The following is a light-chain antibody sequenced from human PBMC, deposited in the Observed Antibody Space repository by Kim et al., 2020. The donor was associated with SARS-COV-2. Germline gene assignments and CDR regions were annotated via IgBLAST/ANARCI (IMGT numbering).Light chain of an antibody. Sequence: ASIGDRVTITCRASQCISNYLAWYQQKPGKGPNLLIFAASTLHSGVPSRFSGSGSGTEFTLTISTLQPEDVATYYCQQYERAPLTFGGGTKVDIK. CDR1: QCISNY. CDR2: AAS. J-gene: IGKJ4*01. CDR3: QQYERAPLT. V-gene: IGKV1-27*01.